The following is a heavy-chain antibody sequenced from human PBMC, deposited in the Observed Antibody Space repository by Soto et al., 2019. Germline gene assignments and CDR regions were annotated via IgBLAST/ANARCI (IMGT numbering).Heavy chain of an antibody. J-gene: IGHJ4*02. CDR2: IYYSGST. V-gene: IGHV4-39*01. CDR1: GGSISSSSYY. Sequence: ETLSLTCTVSGGSISSSSYYWDWIRQPPGKGLEWIGSIYYSGSTYYNPSLKSRVTISVDTSQNQFSLKLSSVTAADTAVYYCARRGRSGYRLIDYWGQGTLVTVSS. CDR3: ARRGRSGYRLIDY. D-gene: IGHD3-22*01.